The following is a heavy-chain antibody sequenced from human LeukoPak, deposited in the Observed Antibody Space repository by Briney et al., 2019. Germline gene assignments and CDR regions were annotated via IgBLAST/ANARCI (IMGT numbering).Heavy chain of an antibody. J-gene: IGHJ4*02. CDR1: GGSFSGYY. D-gene: IGHD3-22*01. Sequence: PLETLSLTCAVYGGSFSGYYWSWIRQPPGKGLEWIGEINHSGSTNYNPSLKSRVTISVDTSKNQFSLKLSSVTAADTAIYYCARENYFDSTAYLDWGQGTLVTVSS. V-gene: IGHV4-34*01. CDR3: ARENYFDSTAYLD. CDR2: INHSGST.